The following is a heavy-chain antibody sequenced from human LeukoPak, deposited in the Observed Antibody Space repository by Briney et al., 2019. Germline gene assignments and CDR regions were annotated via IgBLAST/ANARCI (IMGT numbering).Heavy chain of an antibody. J-gene: IGHJ4*02. CDR2: VYYSGST. V-gene: IGHV4-59*12. CDR3: ATYSNYGRFDN. D-gene: IGHD4-11*01. Sequence: KSSETLSLTCTVSGGSLNTYYWSWVRQSPGKGLEWIAYVYYSGSTNYNPSLRSRVTMSIDKSKNQFSLRLTSVTAVDTAVYYCATYSNYGRFDNWGQGTLVTVSS. CDR1: GGSLNTYY.